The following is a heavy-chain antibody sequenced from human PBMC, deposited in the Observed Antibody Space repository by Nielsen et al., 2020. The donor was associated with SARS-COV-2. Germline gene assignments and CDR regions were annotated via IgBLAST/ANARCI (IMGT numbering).Heavy chain of an antibody. Sequence: SLKISCAASGFTFDDYAMHWVRQAPGKGLEWVSGISWNSGSIGYADSVKGRFTISRDNAKNSLYLQMNSLRAEDTAVYYCAKDFSYYYYYMDVWGKGTTVTVSS. V-gene: IGHV3-9*01. CDR1: GFTFDDYA. CDR3: AKDFSYYYYYMDV. CDR2: ISWNSGSI. J-gene: IGHJ6*03.